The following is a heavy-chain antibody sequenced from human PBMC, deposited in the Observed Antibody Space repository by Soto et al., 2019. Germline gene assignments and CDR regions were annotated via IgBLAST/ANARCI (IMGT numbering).Heavy chain of an antibody. J-gene: IGHJ3*02. D-gene: IGHD3-22*01. CDR1: GGSISSYY. CDR2: IYTSGST. CDR3: ARAAGYYDSSGYYRDEYAFDI. Sequence: SETLSLTCTVSGGSISSYYWSWIRQPAGKGLEWIGRIYTSGSTNYNPSLKSRVTMSVDTSKNQFSLKLSSVTAADTAVYYCARAAGYYDSSGYYRDEYAFDIWGQGTMVTVSS. V-gene: IGHV4-4*07.